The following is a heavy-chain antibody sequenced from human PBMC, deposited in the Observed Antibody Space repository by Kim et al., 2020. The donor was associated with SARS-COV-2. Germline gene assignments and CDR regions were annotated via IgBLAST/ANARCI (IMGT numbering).Heavy chain of an antibody. Sequence: QKFQGRVTVTRDTSISTAYMELGRLRSDDTAVYYCAGIYCSGGSCYFDYWGQGTLVTVSS. D-gene: IGHD2-15*01. V-gene: IGHV1-2*02. J-gene: IGHJ4*02. CDR3: AGIYCSGGSCYFDY.